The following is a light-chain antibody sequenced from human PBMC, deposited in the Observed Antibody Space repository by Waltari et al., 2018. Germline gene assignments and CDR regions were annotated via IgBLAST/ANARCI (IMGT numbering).Light chain of an antibody. CDR2: VDN. CDR1: SGSIASHY. CDR3: QSYDGTNLV. Sequence: NFMMTRPHSVSESPGKTVTISCTRSSGSIASHYVQWYQQRPGRAPTTVIYVDNQSPAGVPARFSGSLDGSSDSASRPVSGLKTEDESDYYCQSYDGTNLVFGGGTKLIVL. J-gene: IGLJ2*01. V-gene: IGLV6-57*04.